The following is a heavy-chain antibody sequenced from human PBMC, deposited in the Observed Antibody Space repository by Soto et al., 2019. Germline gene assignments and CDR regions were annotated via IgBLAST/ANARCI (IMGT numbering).Heavy chain of an antibody. CDR1: GFTFSSYG. J-gene: IGHJ6*02. CDR3: AKDIAAALYYYYGMDV. V-gene: IGHV3-30*18. D-gene: IGHD6-13*01. CDR2: ISYDGSNK. Sequence: GGSLRLSCAASGFTFSSYGMHWVRQAPGKGLEWVAVISYDGSNKYYADSVKGRFTISRDNSKNTLYLQMNSLRAEDTAVYYCAKDIAAALYYYYGMDVWGQGTTVTVSS.